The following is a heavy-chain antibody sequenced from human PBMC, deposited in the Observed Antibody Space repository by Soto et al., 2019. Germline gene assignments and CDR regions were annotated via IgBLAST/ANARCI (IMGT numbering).Heavy chain of an antibody. CDR1: GFTFSSYG. V-gene: IGHV3-30*18. J-gene: IGHJ4*02. D-gene: IGHD6-13*01. CDR2: ISYDGSNK. CDR3: AKAGIAAAMGY. Sequence: GGSLRLSCAASGFTFSSYGMHWVRQAPGKGLEWVAVISYDGSNKYYADSVKGRFTISRDNSKNTLYLQMNSLRAEDTAVYYCAKAGIAAAMGYWGQGTLVTVSS.